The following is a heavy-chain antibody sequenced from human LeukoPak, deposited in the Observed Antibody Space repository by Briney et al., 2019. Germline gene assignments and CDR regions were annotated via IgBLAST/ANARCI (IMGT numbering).Heavy chain of an antibody. CDR1: GGTFSSYA. CDR2: IIPIFGTA. CDR3: ARAHYGEPFDY. Sequence: SVKVSCKASGGTFSSYAISWVRQAPGQGLEWMGGIIPIFGTANYAQKLQGRVTMTTDTSTSTAYMELRSLRSDDTAVYYCARAHYGEPFDYWGQGTLVTVSS. D-gene: IGHD4-17*01. J-gene: IGHJ4*02. V-gene: IGHV1-69*05.